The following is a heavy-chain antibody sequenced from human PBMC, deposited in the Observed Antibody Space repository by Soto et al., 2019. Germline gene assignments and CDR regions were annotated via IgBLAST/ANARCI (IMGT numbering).Heavy chain of an antibody. CDR2: IRSKANSYAT. CDR3: TSPYYYESSAQGY. D-gene: IGHD3-22*01. CDR1: GFTFSGSA. J-gene: IGHJ4*02. V-gene: IGHV3-73*01. Sequence: EVQLVESGGGLVQPGGSLKLSCAASGFTFSGSAMHWVRQASGKGLEWVGRIRSKANSYATAYAASVKGRFTISRDDSKNRAYMQMNSLKTEDTAVYYCTSPYYYESSAQGYWGQGTLVTVSS.